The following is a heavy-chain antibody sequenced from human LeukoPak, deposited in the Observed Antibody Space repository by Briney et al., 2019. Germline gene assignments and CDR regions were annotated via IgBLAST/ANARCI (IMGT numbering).Heavy chain of an antibody. D-gene: IGHD1-14*01. V-gene: IGHV4-39*07. Sequence: SETLSLTCTVSGGSISSSYYYWGWIRQPPGKGLEWIGSIYYSGSTYYNPSLKSRVTISVDTSKNQFSLKLSSVTAADTAVYYCATVPPHGDTDYWGQGTLVTVSS. CDR2: IYYSGST. CDR1: GGSISSSYYY. J-gene: IGHJ4*02. CDR3: ATVPPHGDTDY.